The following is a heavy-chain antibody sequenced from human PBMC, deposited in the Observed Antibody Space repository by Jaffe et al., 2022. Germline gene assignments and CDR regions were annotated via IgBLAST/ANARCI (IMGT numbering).Heavy chain of an antibody. CDR1: GYSISSGYY. D-gene: IGHD3-22*01. Sequence: QVQLQESGPGLVKPSETLSLTCAVSGYSISSGYYWGWIRQPPGKGLEWIGSIYHSGSTYYNPSLKSRVTISVDTSKNQFSLKLSSVTAADTAVYYCARDLTYDSSGYYLEGPTYFDYWGQGTLVTVSS. CDR2: IYHSGST. J-gene: IGHJ4*02. V-gene: IGHV4-38-2*02. CDR3: ARDLTYDSSGYYLEGPTYFDY.